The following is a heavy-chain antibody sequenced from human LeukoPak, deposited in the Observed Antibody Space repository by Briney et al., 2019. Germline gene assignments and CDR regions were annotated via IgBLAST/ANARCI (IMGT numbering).Heavy chain of an antibody. D-gene: IGHD3-22*01. V-gene: IGHV5-51*01. Sequence: KAGESLKISCQCSGYIFTSFWIGWVRQVPGKGLEWMGIIYPDDSETIYSPSFQGQVTFSVDKSITTAYLHWSSLKASDTAVFYCARLYYDVSGYFDYWGQGTLVTVSS. CDR3: ARLYYDVSGYFDY. CDR1: GYIFTSFW. J-gene: IGHJ4*02. CDR2: IYPDDSET.